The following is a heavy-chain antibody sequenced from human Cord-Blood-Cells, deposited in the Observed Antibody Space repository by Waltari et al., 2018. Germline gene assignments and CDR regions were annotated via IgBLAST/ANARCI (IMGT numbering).Heavy chain of an antibody. CDR2: IIPIFGTA. J-gene: IGHJ4*02. CDR3: ASGGDDYGDYYFDY. V-gene: IGHV1-69*01. Sequence: QVQLVQSGAAVKKPGSSVKVSCKASGGTFGSYAISWVRQAPGQGLEWMGGIIPIFGTANCAQKFQGRVTITADESTSTAYMELSSLRSEDTAVYYCASGGDDYGDYYFDYWGQGTLVTVSS. D-gene: IGHD4-17*01. CDR1: GGTFGSYA.